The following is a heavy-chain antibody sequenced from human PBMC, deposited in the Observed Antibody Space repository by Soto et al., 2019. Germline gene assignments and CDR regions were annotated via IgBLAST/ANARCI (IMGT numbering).Heavy chain of an antibody. V-gene: IGHV3-73*01. D-gene: IGHD3-22*01. CDR2: IRSKANSYAT. CDR3: TTPLKNYYDSSGYYYTGDYYYGMDV. Sequence: GGSLRLSCAASGFTFSGSAMHWVRQASGKGLEWVGRIRSKANSYATAYAASVKGRFTISRDDSKNTAYLQMNSLKTEDTAVYYCTTPLKNYYDSSGYYYTGDYYYGMDVWGQGTTVTVSS. CDR1: GFTFSGSA. J-gene: IGHJ6*02.